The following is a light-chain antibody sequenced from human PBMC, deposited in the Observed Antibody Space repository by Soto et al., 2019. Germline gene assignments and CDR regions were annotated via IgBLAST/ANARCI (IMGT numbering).Light chain of an antibody. J-gene: IGLJ1*01. V-gene: IGLV1-44*01. CDR3: AGCEDSLNGYV. CDR2: NKF. Sequence: QSVLTQPPSASGTPGQRVTISCSGSSSNLGSNTVNWYHQLPGTAPKLLIYNKFHRSSAVPARCSCSKPCSSASLAIGGLQFEDEADYYCAGCEDSLNGYVFGTGTKVTVL. CDR1: SSNLGSNT.